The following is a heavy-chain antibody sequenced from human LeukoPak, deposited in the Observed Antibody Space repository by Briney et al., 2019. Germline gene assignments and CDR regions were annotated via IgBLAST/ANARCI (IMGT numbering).Heavy chain of an antibody. D-gene: IGHD5-18*01. J-gene: IGHJ5*02. CDR2: IIPILGIA. Sequence: SVKVSCKASGGTFSSYAISWVRQAPGQGLEWMGRIIPILGIANYAQKFQGRVTITADKSTSTAYMELSSLRSEDTAVYYCARDQGEYSYGTWGQGTLVTVSS. CDR3: ARDQGEYSYGT. CDR1: GGTFSSYA. V-gene: IGHV1-69*04.